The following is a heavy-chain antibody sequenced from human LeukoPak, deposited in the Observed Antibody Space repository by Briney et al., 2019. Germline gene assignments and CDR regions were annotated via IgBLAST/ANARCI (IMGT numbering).Heavy chain of an antibody. CDR2: ISGSSTTI. CDR3: ARASSPWFRVERAFDP. V-gene: IGHV3-11*01. CDR1: GFTFSDYY. J-gene: IGHJ5*02. D-gene: IGHD3-10*01. Sequence: KPGGSLRLSCAASGFTFSDYYMSWIRQAAGKGLEWLAYISGSSTTIYYADSVKGRFTISRDNANNSLYLQMNSLTAEDTAVYYCARASSPWFRVERAFDPWGQGTLVTVSS.